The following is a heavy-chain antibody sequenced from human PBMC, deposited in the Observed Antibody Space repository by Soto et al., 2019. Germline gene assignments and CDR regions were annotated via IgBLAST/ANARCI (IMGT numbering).Heavy chain of an antibody. V-gene: IGHV3-74*01. D-gene: IGHD6-19*01. CDR1: GCTFSDYW. J-gene: IGHJ4*02. CDR2: ISKDGSQT. CDR3: ARDWYSSGDY. Sequence: DVQLVESGGGLFQPGGSLRISCAASGCTFSDYWMHWVRQAPGKGLVWVSRISKDGSQTYYADSVKGRFTISRDKAENTLYLQMNSLRAEDTAVYYCARDWYSSGDYWGQGTLVTVSS.